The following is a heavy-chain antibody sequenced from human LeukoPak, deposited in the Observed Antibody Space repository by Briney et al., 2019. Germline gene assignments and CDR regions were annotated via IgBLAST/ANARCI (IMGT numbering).Heavy chain of an antibody. CDR1: DDSLSSHY. CDR2: ISYIGRT. D-gene: IGHD4-17*01. V-gene: IGHV4-59*11. Sequence: SETLSLTCAVSDDSLSSHYWTWIRQPPGKGLEGIGYISYIGRTNYNPSLKSRVTISIDTSKNQFSLKLTSVTAADTAVYYCARDLVTVTKGFDIWGQGTMVSVSS. J-gene: IGHJ3*02. CDR3: ARDLVTVTKGFDI.